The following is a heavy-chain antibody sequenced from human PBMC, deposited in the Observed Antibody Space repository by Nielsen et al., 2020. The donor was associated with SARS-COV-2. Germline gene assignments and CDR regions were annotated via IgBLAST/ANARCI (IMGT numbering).Heavy chain of an antibody. D-gene: IGHD3-22*01. CDR1: GYTFTGYY. V-gene: IGHV1-2*04. CDR2: INPNSGGT. J-gene: IGHJ4*02. CDR3: AREWDDYESSAYDL. Sequence: ASVKVSCKASGYTFTGYYMHWVRQAPGQGLEWMGWINPNSGGTNYAQKFQGWVTMTRDTSTSTFYMDLSSLRSTDTAVYYCAREWDDYESSAYDLWGQGTPVTVSS.